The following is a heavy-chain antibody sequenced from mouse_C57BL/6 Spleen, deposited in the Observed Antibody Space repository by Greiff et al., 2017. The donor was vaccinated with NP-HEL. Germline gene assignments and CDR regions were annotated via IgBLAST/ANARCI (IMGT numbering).Heavy chain of an antibody. CDR3: ARITTVVEGDAMDY. Sequence: QVQLKQSGPELVKPGASVKISCKASGYAFSSSWMNWVKQRPGKGLEWIGRIYPGDGDTNYNGKFKGKATLTADKSSSTAYMQLSSLTSEDSAVYFCARITTVVEGDAMDYWGQGTSVTVSS. V-gene: IGHV1-82*01. CDR2: IYPGDGDT. J-gene: IGHJ4*01. CDR1: GYAFSSSW. D-gene: IGHD1-1*01.